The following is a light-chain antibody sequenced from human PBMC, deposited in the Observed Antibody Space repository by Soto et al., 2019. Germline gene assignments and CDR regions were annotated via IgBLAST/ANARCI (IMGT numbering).Light chain of an antibody. J-gene: IGKJ2*01. Sequence: XXMTQSXSSLXASVGDRVTITCRASQRITTYLNWYQQKPGKAPKLLISTAATLQGGVPSRFSGSGSGTDFTLTITTLQPEDFATYFCQQSYSTPYTFGQGTKLEIK. CDR2: TAA. CDR1: QRITTY. CDR3: QQSYSTPYT. V-gene: IGKV1-39*01.